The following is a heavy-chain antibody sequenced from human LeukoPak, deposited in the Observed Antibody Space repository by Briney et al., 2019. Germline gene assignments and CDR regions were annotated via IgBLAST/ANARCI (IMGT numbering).Heavy chain of an antibody. CDR1: DDSISDYY. CDR3: ARDGYGGYNGFGYFDL. J-gene: IGHJ2*01. V-gene: IGHV4-38-2*02. CDR2: IYHSGTT. Sequence: SETLSLTCTVSDDSISDYYWGWIRQPPGKGLEWIGSIYHSGTTYYNPSLKSRVTISVDTSKNQFSLKLSSVTAADTAVYYCARDGYGGYNGFGYFDLWGRGTLVTVSS. D-gene: IGHD5-12*01.